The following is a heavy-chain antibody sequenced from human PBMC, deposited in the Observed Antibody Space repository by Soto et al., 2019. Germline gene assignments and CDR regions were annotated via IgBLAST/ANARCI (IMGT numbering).Heavy chain of an antibody. CDR3: LGMAY. D-gene: IGHD3-3*01. J-gene: IGHJ4*02. CDR2: ISSSGSAK. Sequence: GGSLSLSCAASGFTFSSYSMNWVRQAPGKGLEWVSYISSSGSAKYYADSVKGRFTISRDNAKNSLYLQMNSLRVKDTAVYYCLGMAYWGQGTLVTVSS. V-gene: IGHV3-48*04. CDR1: GFTFSSYS.